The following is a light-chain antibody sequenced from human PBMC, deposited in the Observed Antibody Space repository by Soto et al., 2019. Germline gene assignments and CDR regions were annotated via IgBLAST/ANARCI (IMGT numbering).Light chain of an antibody. CDR2: EVN. V-gene: IGLV2-14*01. CDR1: SSDVGGYNY. J-gene: IGLJ1*01. CDR3: SSKTSSRTPFV. Sequence: ALTQPASVSGSPGQSITISCTGTSSDVGGYNYVSWYQQHPGNAPRLMIYEVNNRPSGVPNRFSGSKSGNTASLTISGLQAEDEADYYCSSKTSSRTPFVFGTGTKLTVL.